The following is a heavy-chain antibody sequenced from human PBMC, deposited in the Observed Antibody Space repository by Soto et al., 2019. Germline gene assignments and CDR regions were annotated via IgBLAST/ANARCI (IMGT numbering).Heavy chain of an antibody. CDR1: GYSMTSGFY. J-gene: IGHJ5*02. CDR3: ARARSFRRPTGCFEP. D-gene: IGHD6-19*01. CDR2: VYHSGAT. Sequence: SETLSLTCTVSGYSMTSGFYWAWFRQPPGKGLEWIGSVYHSGATYYNSSPQDRVSISVGTSKNHFSLKLISVTAADTGTYSCARARSFRRPTGCFEPWGQGAQVTVSS. V-gene: IGHV4-38-2*02.